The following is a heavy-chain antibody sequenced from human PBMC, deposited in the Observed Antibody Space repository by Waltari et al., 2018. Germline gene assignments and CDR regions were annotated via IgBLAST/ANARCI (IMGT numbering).Heavy chain of an antibody. V-gene: IGHV4-38-2*01. J-gene: IGHJ4*02. CDR1: GYSISSGYY. CDR2: IYHSGST. Sequence: QVQLQESGPGLVKPSETLSLTCAVSGYSISSGYYWGWIRQPPGKGLEWIGSIYHSGSTYYNPSLKSRVTISVDTSKNQFSLKLSSVTAADTAVYYCARHSQWLVDYYFDYWGQGTLVTVSS. CDR3: ARHSQWLVDYYFDY. D-gene: IGHD6-19*01.